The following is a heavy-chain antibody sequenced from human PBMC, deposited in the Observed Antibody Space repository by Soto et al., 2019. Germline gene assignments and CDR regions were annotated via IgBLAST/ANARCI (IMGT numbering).Heavy chain of an antibody. Sequence: SVKVSCKASGGTFSSYTISWVRQAPGQGLEWMGRIIPILGIANYAQKFQGRVTITADKSTSTAYMELSSLRSEDTAVYYCARLHQARNIVVVPAAHYYMDVWGKGTTVTVSS. CDR2: IIPILGIA. V-gene: IGHV1-69*02. CDR1: GGTFSSYT. D-gene: IGHD2-2*01. CDR3: ARLHQARNIVVVPAAHYYMDV. J-gene: IGHJ6*03.